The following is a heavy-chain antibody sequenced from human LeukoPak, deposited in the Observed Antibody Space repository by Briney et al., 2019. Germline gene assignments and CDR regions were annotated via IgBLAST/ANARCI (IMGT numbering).Heavy chain of an antibody. CDR1: GFTFGDSG. D-gene: IGHD6-19*01. V-gene: IGHV3-NL1*01. CDR2: IYSGGST. Sequence: GGSLRLSCAASGFTFGDSGMQWVRQAPGKGLEWVSVIYSGGSTYYADSVKGRFTISRDNSKNTLYLQMNSLRAEDTAVYYCATGVAVALDFDYWGQGTLVTVSS. J-gene: IGHJ4*02. CDR3: ATGVAVALDFDY.